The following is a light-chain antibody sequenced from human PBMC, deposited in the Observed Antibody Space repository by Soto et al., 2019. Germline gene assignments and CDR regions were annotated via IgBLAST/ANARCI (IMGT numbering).Light chain of an antibody. V-gene: IGLV2-14*01. CDR3: SSYTSSSTLLYV. CDR2: DVS. J-gene: IGLJ1*01. Sequence: QSALTQPASVSGSPGQSITISCTGTSSDVGGYNYVSWYQQHPGKATKLMIDDVSNRPSGVSNRFSGSKSGNTASLTISGLQAEDEADYYCSSYTSSSTLLYVFGTGTKLTVL. CDR1: SSDVGGYNY.